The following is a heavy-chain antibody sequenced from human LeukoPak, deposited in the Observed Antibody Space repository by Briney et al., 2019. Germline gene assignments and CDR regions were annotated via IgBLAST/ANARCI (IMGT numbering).Heavy chain of an antibody. CDR2: IYYSGST. Sequence: PSETLSLTCTVSGGSISSYYWSWIRQPPGKGLEWIGYIYYSGSTNYNPSLKSRVTISVDTSKNQFSLKLSSVTAADTAVYYCARDSGTTGEVKFDPWGQGTLVTVSS. D-gene: IGHD3-10*01. V-gene: IGHV4-59*12. CDR3: ARDSGTTGEVKFDP. CDR1: GGSISSYY. J-gene: IGHJ5*02.